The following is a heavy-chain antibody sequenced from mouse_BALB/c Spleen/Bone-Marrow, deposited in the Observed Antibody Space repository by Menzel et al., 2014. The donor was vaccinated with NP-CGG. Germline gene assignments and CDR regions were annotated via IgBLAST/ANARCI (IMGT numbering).Heavy chain of an antibody. CDR2: INPSNGGT. J-gene: IGHJ2*01. D-gene: IGHD1-2*01. Sequence: VQLQQSGAELVKPGTSVKLPCKASGYTFTSYYIYWVKQRPGQGLKWIGEINPSNGGTNFNEKFKSKATLTVDKSSSTAYMQLSSLTSEDSAVYYCTRLSLLRVYFHHWGQGTPFPVTS. V-gene: IGHV1S81*02. CDR3: TRLSLLRVYFHH. CDR1: GYTFTSYY.